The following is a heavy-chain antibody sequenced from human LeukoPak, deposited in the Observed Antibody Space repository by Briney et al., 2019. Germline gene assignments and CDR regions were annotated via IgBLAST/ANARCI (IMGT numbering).Heavy chain of an antibody. CDR1: GFTFSSYA. V-gene: IGHV3-23*01. CDR3: AIDPYYYDSSGYFSN. D-gene: IGHD3-22*01. Sequence: GGSLRLSCAASGFTFSSYAMSWVCQAPRKGLGWGSAISGSGGSTYYADSVKGRFTISRDNSKNTLYLQMNSLRAEDTAGYYCAIDPYYYDSSGYFSNWGQGTLVTVSS. CDR2: ISGSGGST. J-gene: IGHJ4*02.